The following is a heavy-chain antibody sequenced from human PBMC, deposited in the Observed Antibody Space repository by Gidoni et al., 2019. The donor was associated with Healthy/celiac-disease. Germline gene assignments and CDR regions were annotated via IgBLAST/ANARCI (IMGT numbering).Heavy chain of an antibody. CDR3: ARMGPPGAVRYFDY. V-gene: IGHV4-31*03. Sequence: QVQLQESGPGLVKPSQTLSLTCTVSGGSISRGGYYWSWIRQHPGKGLEWIGYIYYSGSTYYNPSLKSRVTISVDTSKNQFYLKLSSVTAADTAVYYCARMGPPGAVRYFDYWGQGTLVTVSS. J-gene: IGHJ4*02. CDR2: IYYSGST. CDR1: GGSISRGGYY. D-gene: IGHD3-10*01.